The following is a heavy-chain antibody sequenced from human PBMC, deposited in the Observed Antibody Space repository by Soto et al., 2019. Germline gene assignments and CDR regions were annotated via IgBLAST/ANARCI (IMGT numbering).Heavy chain of an antibody. Sequence: GESLKISCKGSGYSFTSYWIGWVRQMPGKGLEWMGIIYPGDSDTRYSPSFQGQVTISADKSISTAYLQWSGLKASDTAMYYCARNDDCSGYYLPLLGYWGQGTLVTVSS. D-gene: IGHD3-22*01. V-gene: IGHV5-51*01. CDR1: GYSFTSYW. CDR2: IYPGDSDT. CDR3: ARNDDCSGYYLPLLGY. J-gene: IGHJ4*02.